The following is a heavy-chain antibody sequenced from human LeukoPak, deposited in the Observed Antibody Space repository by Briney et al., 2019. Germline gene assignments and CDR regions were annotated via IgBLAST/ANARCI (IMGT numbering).Heavy chain of an antibody. CDR1: GFTFSSYS. D-gene: IGHD2-2*01. V-gene: IGHV3-21*01. CDR3: ARGGSTSLPDDFDI. Sequence: PGGSLRLSCAASGFTFSSYSMNWVRQAPGKGLEWVSSISSSSSYIYYADSVKGRFTISRDNAKNSLYLQMNSLRAEDTAVYYCARGGSTSLPDDFDIGGQGTMVTVSS. CDR2: ISSSSSYI. J-gene: IGHJ3*02.